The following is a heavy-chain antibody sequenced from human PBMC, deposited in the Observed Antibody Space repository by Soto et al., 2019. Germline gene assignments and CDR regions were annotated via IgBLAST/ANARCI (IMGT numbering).Heavy chain of an antibody. V-gene: IGHV4-59*08. CDR1: GGSISSYY. CDR3: ARRLDY. CDR2: IYHSGSS. J-gene: IGHJ4*02. Sequence: SETLSLTCTVSGGSISSYYWSWIRQPPGKGLEWIGYIYHSGSSNYNPSLKSRVTILLDTSKNQLSLKLSSVTAADTAVYYCARRLDYWGQGTLLTVSS.